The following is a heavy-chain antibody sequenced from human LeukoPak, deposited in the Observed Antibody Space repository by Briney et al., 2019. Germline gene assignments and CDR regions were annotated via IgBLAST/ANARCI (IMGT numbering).Heavy chain of an antibody. CDR3: ARGRANYYYYHYYMDV. Sequence: SETLSLTCAVYVGSFCGYYWSWVRQPAGNGVGGIGGVTHSGTTNYNPSLKSQVTISVDTSKNQFSLKVNYVTAADTAVYYCARGRANYYYYHYYMDVWGKGTTVTVSS. CDR1: VGSFCGYY. V-gene: IGHV4-34*01. CDR2: VTHSGTT. J-gene: IGHJ6*03.